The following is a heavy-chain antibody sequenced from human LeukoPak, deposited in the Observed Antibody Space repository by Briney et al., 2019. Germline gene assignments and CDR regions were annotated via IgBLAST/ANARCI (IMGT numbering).Heavy chain of an antibody. CDR3: ARDLSGDYWFDL. D-gene: IGHD2/OR15-2a*01. V-gene: IGHV3-21*06. Sequence: PGRTLRLSCAPSGFSFSSYSMNSVRQAPGAGLEWVSSISSSSTYIYYADSVKGRLTISRDNAKNSLYLQMNSLRAEDTAVYYCARDLSGDYWFDLWGQGTLVTVSS. CDR2: ISSSSTYI. CDR1: GFSFSSYS. J-gene: IGHJ5*02.